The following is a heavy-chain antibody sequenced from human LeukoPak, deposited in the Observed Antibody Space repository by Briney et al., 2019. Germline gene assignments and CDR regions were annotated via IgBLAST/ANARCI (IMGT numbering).Heavy chain of an antibody. CDR3: ARGRYYDSSGSFDY. V-gene: IGHV4-34*01. Sequence: SETLSLTCAVYGGSFSGYYWSWIRQPPGKGLEWIGEINHSGSTNYNPSLKSRVTISVDTSKNQFSLKLSSVTAADTAVYYCARGRYYDSSGSFDYWGQGTLVTVSS. CDR1: GGSFSGYY. CDR2: INHSGST. J-gene: IGHJ4*02. D-gene: IGHD3-22*01.